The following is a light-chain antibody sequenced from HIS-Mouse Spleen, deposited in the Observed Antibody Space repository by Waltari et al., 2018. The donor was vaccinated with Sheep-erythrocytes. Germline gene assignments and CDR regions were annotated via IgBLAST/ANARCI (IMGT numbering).Light chain of an antibody. CDR3: QQYDNLPYT. Sequence: DIQMTQSPSYLSASVGDRVTITCQASQDISNYLNWYQQKPGKAPKLLIYDASNLETGVPSRFSGSGSGTDFTFTISSLQPEDIATYYCQQYDNLPYTFGQG. CDR1: QDISNY. V-gene: IGKV1-33*01. CDR2: DAS. J-gene: IGKJ2*01.